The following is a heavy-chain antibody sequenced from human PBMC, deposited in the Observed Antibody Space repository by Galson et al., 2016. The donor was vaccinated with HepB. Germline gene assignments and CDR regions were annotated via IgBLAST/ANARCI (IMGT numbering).Heavy chain of an antibody. J-gene: IGHJ4*02. CDR1: AGSVSSGGYY. V-gene: IGHV4-61*08. Sequence: SETLSLTCTVSAGSVSSGGYYWGWIRQPPGKGMEWIGDISQSGITNYNPSLKSRFTISLDTFQKQFSLRLSSVTDSDTAVYFCGGSHGGYWGQGTLVTVSS. CDR3: GGSHGGY. D-gene: IGHD3-10*01. CDR2: ISQSGIT.